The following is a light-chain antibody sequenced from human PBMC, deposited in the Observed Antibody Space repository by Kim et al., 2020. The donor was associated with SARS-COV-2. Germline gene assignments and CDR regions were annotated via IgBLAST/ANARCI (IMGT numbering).Light chain of an antibody. J-gene: IGKJ5*01. Sequence: LCPGESAPLTSRASQSVSSFFSWYQKTPGPAPSLLIDAATTRATGLPARFSGSGSGTDFTITISSVEAEDFAVYYCQQRSSWPITFGQGTRLEIK. CDR1: QSVSSF. V-gene: IGKV3-11*01. CDR2: AAT. CDR3: QQRSSWPIT.